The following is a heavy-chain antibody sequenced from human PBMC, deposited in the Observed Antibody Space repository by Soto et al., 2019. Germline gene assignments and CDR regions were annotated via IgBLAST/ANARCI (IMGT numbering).Heavy chain of an antibody. D-gene: IGHD3-10*01. V-gene: IGHV4-59*01. CDR1: GGSISSYY. CDR3: ARDYYGSGSPPLGY. J-gene: IGHJ4*02. CDR2: IYYSGST. Sequence: SETLSLTCTVSGGSISSYYWSWIRQLPGKRLKWIGYIYYSGSTNYNPSLKSRVTISVDTSKNQFSLKLSSVTAADTAVYYCARDYYGSGSPPLGYWGQGTLVTVS.